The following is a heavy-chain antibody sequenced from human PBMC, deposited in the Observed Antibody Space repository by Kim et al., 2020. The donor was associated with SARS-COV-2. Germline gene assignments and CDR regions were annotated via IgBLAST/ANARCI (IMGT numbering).Heavy chain of an antibody. D-gene: IGHD2-15*01. Sequence: GGSLRLSCAASGFTFSSYDMHWVRQATGKGLEWVSAIGTAGDTNYPGSVKGRCSIPRENATYTLYLQMNSLEAGDAAVFYCASGFCGGSYYYYYVMDVWGQGTAVRVSS. CDR2: IGTAGDT. V-gene: IGHV3-13*04. CDR3: ASGFCGGSYYYYYVMDV. J-gene: IGHJ6*02. CDR1: GFTFSSYD.